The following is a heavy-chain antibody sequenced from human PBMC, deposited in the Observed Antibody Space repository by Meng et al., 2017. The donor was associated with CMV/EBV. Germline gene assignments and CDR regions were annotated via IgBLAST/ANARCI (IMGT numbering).Heavy chain of an antibody. V-gene: IGHV1-2*02. CDR3: ATYIGNYINWYFDL. Sequence: VPLVQAGAEVKKPGASVKVSCKASGYTFTGYYMHWVRQAPGQGLEWMGWINPNSGGTNYAQKFQGRVTMTRDTSISTAYMELSRLRSDDTAVYYCATYIGNYINWYFDLWGRGTLVTVSS. CDR1: GYTFTGYY. CDR2: INPNSGGT. J-gene: IGHJ2*01. D-gene: IGHD1-7*01.